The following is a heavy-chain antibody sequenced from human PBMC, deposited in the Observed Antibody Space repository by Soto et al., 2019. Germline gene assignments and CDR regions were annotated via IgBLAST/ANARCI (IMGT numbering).Heavy chain of an antibody. CDR3: ARPVYYYDSSGYSYNWFDP. D-gene: IGHD3-22*01. Sequence: QVRLVQSGAEVKKPGASVKVSCKASGYTFTSYGISWVRQAPGQGLEWMGWISAYNGNTNYAQKLQGRVTMTTDTSTSTAYMELRSLRSDDTAVYYCARPVYYYDSSGYSYNWFDPWGQGTLVTVSS. J-gene: IGHJ5*02. V-gene: IGHV1-18*04. CDR2: ISAYNGNT. CDR1: GYTFTSYG.